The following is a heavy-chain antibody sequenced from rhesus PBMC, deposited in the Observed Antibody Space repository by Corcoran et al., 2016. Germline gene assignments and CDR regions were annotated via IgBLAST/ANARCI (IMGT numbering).Heavy chain of an antibody. CDR3: ARDRSVGSWSYTRFDV. D-gene: IGHD6-13*01. V-gene: IGHV4-169*02. CDR2: IEGSGSST. CDR1: GGSISSSY. Sequence: QLQLQESGPGLVKPSETLSLTCAVSGGSISSSYWSWIRQAPGKGMEWIGYIEGSGSSTHYNPPLKSRGTLSVDTSKNQLSLTLSAVTAADTAVYYCARDRSVGSWSYTRFDVWGAGVLVTVSS. J-gene: IGHJ5-1*01.